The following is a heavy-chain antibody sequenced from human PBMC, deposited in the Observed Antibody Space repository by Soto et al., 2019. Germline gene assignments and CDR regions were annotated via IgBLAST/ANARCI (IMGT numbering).Heavy chain of an antibody. J-gene: IGHJ6*03. V-gene: IGHV4-39*01. Sequence: SETLSLTCTVSGGSISSSSYYWGWIRQPPGKGLEWIGSIYYSGSTYYNPSLKSRVTISVDTSKNQFSLKLSSVTAADTAVYYCARHLLPGRYMDVGGKGTTVTVSS. CDR2: IYYSGST. D-gene: IGHD1-26*01. CDR3: ARHLLPGRYMDV. CDR1: GGSISSSSYY.